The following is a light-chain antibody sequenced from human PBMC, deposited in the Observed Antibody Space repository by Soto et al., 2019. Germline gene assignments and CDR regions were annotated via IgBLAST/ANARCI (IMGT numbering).Light chain of an antibody. J-gene: IGKJ3*01. Sequence: IQMTQSPSSVSASVGDTVTLSCQTSHGVSGWLAWYQQKTGKAPTLLIYTVSNLQSGVPSRFSGSGSVTDFSLTITNLQPEDFATYFCQQGKTFPFTFGPGTKVEVK. CDR1: HGVSGW. CDR2: TVS. CDR3: QQGKTFPFT. V-gene: IGKV1-12*01.